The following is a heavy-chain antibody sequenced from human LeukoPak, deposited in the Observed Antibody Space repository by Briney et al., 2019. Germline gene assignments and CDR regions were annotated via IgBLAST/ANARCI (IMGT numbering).Heavy chain of an antibody. CDR3: AKWLGEGYFNY. CDR2: IWYDGSNK. Sequence: QPGGPLNLSWEPLGSTFVSYASTGVRQAPAKGREWVAVIWYDGSNKYYADSVKGRFTISRDNSKNTLYLQMNSLRAEDTAVYYCAKWLGEGYFNYWGQGTLVTVSS. J-gene: IGHJ4*02. D-gene: IGHD3-10*01. CDR1: GSTFVSYA. V-gene: IGHV3-33*06.